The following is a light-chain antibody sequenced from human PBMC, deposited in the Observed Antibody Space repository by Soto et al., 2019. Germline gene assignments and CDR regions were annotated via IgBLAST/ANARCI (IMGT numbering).Light chain of an antibody. CDR1: SGHSSYA. J-gene: IGLJ2*01. CDR3: QTWGTGPVL. Sequence: QLVLTQSPSASASLGASVKLTCTLSSGHSSYAIAWHQQQPEKGPRYLMKLNSDDSHSKGDGIPDRFSGSSSGAERYLTISSLQSEDEADYYCQTWGTGPVLFGGGTKLTVL. CDR2: LNSDDSH. V-gene: IGLV4-69*01.